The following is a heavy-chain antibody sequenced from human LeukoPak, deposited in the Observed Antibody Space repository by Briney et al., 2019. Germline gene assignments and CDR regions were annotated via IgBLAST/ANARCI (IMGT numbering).Heavy chain of an antibody. J-gene: IGHJ6*02. CDR2: INPSGGST. CDR3: ARGQWLVKGYYYYYYGMDV. V-gene: IGHV1-46*01. CDR1: GYTFTSYY. Sequence: GASVKVSCKASGYTFTSYYMHWVRQAPGQGLEWMGIINPSGGSTSYAQKFQGRVTMTRDTSTSTVYMELSSLRSEDTAVYYCARGQWLVKGYYYYYYGMDVWGQGTTVTVSS. D-gene: IGHD6-19*01.